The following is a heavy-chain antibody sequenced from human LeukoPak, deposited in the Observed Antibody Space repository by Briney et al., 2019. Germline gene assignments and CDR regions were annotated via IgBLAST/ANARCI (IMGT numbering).Heavy chain of an antibody. CDR3: ARDKTTTGNWFDP. V-gene: IGHV3-74*01. CDR2: INSDGSST. Sequence: PGGSLRLSCAASEFTFSNYWMHWVRQAPGKGLVWVSRINSDGSSTNYADSVRGRFTISRDNAKNTLYLQMNSLRAEDTAVYYCARDKTTTGNWFDPWGQGTLVTVSS. D-gene: IGHD1-1*01. J-gene: IGHJ5*02. CDR1: EFTFSNYW.